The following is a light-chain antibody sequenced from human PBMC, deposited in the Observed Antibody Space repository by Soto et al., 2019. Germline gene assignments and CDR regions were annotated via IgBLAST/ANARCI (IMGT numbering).Light chain of an antibody. CDR1: SGHSSYA. CDR3: QTWGTGLNWV. Sequence: QPVLTQPPSASASLGASVKLTCSLSSGHSSYAIAWHQQQPEKGPRFLMKFNRDGSHSKGDGIPDRFSGSSSGAERYLIISSLQSEDEADYYCQTWGTGLNWVFGGGTKLTVL. J-gene: IGLJ3*02. V-gene: IGLV4-69*01. CDR2: FNRDGSH.